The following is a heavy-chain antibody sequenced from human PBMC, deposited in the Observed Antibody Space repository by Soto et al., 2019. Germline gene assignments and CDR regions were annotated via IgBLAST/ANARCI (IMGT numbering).Heavy chain of an antibody. D-gene: IGHD2-2*01. V-gene: IGHV4-59*01. CDR3: AGGYCTSTSCFDY. J-gene: IGHJ4*02. CDR2: IYYSGST. CDR1: GGSISNYY. Sequence: SETLSLTCTVSGGSISNYYWSWIRQPPGKGLEWIGYIYYSGSTNYNPSLKSRVTISLDTSKNQFSLKLSSVTAADTAVYYCAGGYCTSTSCFDYWGQGTLVTVSS.